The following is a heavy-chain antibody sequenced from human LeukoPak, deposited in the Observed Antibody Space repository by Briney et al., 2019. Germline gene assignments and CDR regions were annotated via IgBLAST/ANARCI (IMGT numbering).Heavy chain of an antibody. CDR2: LHADGDEE. D-gene: IGHD5-12*01. CDR1: GFSLSGHW. J-gene: IGHJ4*02. V-gene: IGHV3-7*01. CDR3: ARGGYSFDY. Sequence: GGSLRLSCAASGFSLSGHWMSWVRQAPGKGLEWVARLHADGDEENHVGSVQGRFTVSRDNAKNSLYQRMNSLRVEDTAVYYCARGGYSFDYLGQGTLVTVSS.